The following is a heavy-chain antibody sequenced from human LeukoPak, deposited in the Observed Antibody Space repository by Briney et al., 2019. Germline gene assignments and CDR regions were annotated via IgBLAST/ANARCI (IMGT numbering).Heavy chain of an antibody. CDR1: GFTFSSYA. CDR3: RGYHYDSSGYLDEY. D-gene: IGHD3-22*01. Sequence: GGSLRLSCAASGFTFSSYAVSWVRQAPGKGLEWVSAISGSGGDTYYADSVRGRFTISRDNWKNTAYLQMNSLRAEDTAVYYCRGYHYDSSGYLDEYWGQGTLVTVSS. J-gene: IGHJ4*02. V-gene: IGHV3-23*01. CDR2: ISGSGGDT.